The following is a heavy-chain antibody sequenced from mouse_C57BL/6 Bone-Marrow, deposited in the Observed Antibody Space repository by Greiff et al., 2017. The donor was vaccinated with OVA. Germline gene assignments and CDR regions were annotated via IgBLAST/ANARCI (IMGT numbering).Heavy chain of an antibody. J-gene: IGHJ3*01. CDR2: IYPGGGYT. CDR3: AITTVASRFAY. CDR1: GYTFTNYW. D-gene: IGHD1-1*01. Sequence: VQLQQSGAELVRPGTSVKMSCKASGYTFTNYWIGWAKQRPGHGLEWIGDIYPGGGYTNYNAKFKGKATLTADKSSSTAYMQFSSLTSEDSAIYYCAITTVASRFAYWGQGTLVTVSA. V-gene: IGHV1-63*01.